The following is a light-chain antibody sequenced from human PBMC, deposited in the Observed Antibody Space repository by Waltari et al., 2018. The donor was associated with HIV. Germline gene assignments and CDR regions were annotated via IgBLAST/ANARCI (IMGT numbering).Light chain of an antibody. CDR2: GNG. V-gene: IGLV1-40*01. CDR1: SSNIGAGYD. J-gene: IGLJ2*01. CDR3: QSYDSSLSRPGV. Sequence: QSVLTQPPSVSGAPGQRVTISCTGSSSNIGAGYDVHWSQQLPGTAPKLLIYGNGTRFSGVPVRFSGFKSGTSASLAITGLQAEDEADYYCQSYDSSLSRPGVFGGGTKLTVL.